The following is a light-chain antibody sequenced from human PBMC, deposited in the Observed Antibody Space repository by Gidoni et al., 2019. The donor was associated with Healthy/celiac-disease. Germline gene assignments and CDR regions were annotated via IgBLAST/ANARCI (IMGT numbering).Light chain of an antibody. V-gene: IGKV3-20*01. CDR1: QSVSSSY. CDR2: GAS. J-gene: IGKJ1*01. Sequence: IVLTPSPGTLSLSPGERATLSCRASQSVSSSYLAWYQQKPGQAPRLLIYGASSRATGIPDRFSGSGSGTDFTLTISRLEPEDFAVYYCQQYGSSWTFGQGTKVEIK. CDR3: QQYGSSWT.